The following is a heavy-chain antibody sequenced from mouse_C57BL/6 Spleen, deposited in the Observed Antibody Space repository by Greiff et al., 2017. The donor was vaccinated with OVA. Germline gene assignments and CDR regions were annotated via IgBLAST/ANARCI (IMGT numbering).Heavy chain of an antibody. V-gene: IGHV1-69*01. CDR3: ASSWAGDFDG. J-gene: IGHJ1*03. CDR2: LDPSDSYT. CDR1: GYTFTSYW. Sequence: VQLLQPGAELVMPGASVKLSCKASGYTFTSYWMHWVKQRPGQGLEWIGELDPSDSYTNSNQKFKGKSTLTVDKSYSPAYMQLSSLTSEDSAVYYCASSWAGDFDGWGTGTTVTVSS.